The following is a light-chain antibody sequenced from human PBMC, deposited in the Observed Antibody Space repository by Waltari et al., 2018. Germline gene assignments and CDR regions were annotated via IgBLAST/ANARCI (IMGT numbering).Light chain of an antibody. Sequence: QSVLTQPPSVSAAPGQQVTISCSGSTSNIGDNYVSWYQQIPGAAPKVLIYGHHKRTTRTPDRFCASRSGTSATLDITGLQTGDEADYFSGTWDNTLSPVFGGETTVTVL. CDR3: GTWDNTLSPV. J-gene: IGLJ2*01. CDR2: GHH. V-gene: IGLV1-51*02. CDR1: TSNIGDNY.